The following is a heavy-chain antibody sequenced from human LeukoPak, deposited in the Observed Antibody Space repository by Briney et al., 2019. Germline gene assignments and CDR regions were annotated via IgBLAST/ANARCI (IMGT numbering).Heavy chain of an antibody. CDR3: ASDGDYDSFSEYFQH. J-gene: IGHJ1*01. V-gene: IGHV4-38-2*02. CDR1: GYSISSGYY. CDR2: IYHSGST. D-gene: IGHD4-17*01. Sequence: SETLSLTCTVSGYSISSGYYWGWIRQPPGKGLEWIGSIYHSGSTNYNPSLKSRVTISVDTSKNQFSLKLSSVTAADTAVYYCASDGDYDSFSEYFQHWGQGTLVTVSS.